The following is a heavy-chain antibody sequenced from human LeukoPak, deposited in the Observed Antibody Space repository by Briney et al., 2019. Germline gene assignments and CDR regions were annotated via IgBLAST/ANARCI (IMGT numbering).Heavy chain of an antibody. Sequence: GGSLRLSCAASGFTFDDYAMHWVRQAPGKGLEWVSGISWNSGSIGYADSVKGRFTISRGNAKNSLYLQMNSLRAEDTALYYCAKGHDYGDYGALYYGMDVWGQGTTVTVSS. CDR1: GFTFDDYA. V-gene: IGHV3-9*01. J-gene: IGHJ6*02. D-gene: IGHD4-17*01. CDR3: AKGHDYGDYGALYYGMDV. CDR2: ISWNSGSI.